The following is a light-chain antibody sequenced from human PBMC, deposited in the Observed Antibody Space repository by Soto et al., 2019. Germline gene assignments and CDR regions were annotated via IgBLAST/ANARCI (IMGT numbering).Light chain of an antibody. CDR1: SSDVGGYNY. CDR3: SSYTSRSTLEV. J-gene: IGLJ1*01. Sequence: QSVLTQPASVSGSPGQSITISCTGTSSDVGGYNYVSWYQQHPGKAPKLMIYEVSNRPSGVSNRFSGSKSGNTASLTISGPQAEDEADYYCSSYTSRSTLEVFGTGTKLTVL. CDR2: EVS. V-gene: IGLV2-14*01.